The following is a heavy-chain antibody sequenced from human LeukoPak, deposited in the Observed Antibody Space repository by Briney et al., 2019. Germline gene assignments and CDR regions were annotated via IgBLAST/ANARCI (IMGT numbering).Heavy chain of an antibody. D-gene: IGHD5-18*01. V-gene: IGHV3-30*18. Sequence: GGSLRLSCAASGFTFSSYGMHWVRQAPGKGLEWVAVISYGGSNKYYADSVKGRSTISRDNSKNTLYLQMNSLRAEDTAVYYCAKDQIVGYSYGYLLYWGQGTLVTVSS. CDR1: GFTFSSYG. J-gene: IGHJ4*02. CDR3: AKDQIVGYSYGYLLY. CDR2: ISYGGSNK.